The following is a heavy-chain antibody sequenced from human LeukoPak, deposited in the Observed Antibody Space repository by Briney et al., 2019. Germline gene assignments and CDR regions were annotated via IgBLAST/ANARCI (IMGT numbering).Heavy chain of an antibody. J-gene: IGHJ4*02. CDR3: ARGPSPVPGLAQYFDY. D-gene: IGHD6-19*01. Sequence: GGSLRLSCAASGFTFDDYAMHWVRQAPGKGLEWVSGISWNSDTRDYADSVEGRFTISRDNAKNSLYLQMNSLRAEDTAVYYCARGPSPVPGLAQYFDYWGQGTLVTVSS. V-gene: IGHV3-9*01. CDR2: ISWNSDTR. CDR1: GFTFDDYA.